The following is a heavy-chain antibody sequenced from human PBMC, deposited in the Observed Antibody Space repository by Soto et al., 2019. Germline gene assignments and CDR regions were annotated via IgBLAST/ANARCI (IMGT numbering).Heavy chain of an antibody. CDR2: IQSGGPT. J-gene: IGHJ6*04. D-gene: IGHD2-15*01. Sequence: ASLRLPCADSGFNVSSIYMSWVRQAQGKGLEWVLLIQSGGPTYYADSVKGRFTISRDTSENTLHLQMDSLRAEDTAVYYCARDDVLCDGSRCYGVPLDVWVKGTTVTVSS. CDR1: GFNVSSIY. V-gene: IGHV3-66*01. CDR3: ARDDVLCDGSRCYGVPLDV.